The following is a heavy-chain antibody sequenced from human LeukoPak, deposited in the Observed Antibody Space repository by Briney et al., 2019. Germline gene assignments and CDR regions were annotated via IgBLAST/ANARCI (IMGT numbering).Heavy chain of an antibody. J-gene: IGHJ5*02. V-gene: IGHV4-4*07. Sequence: SETLSLTCTVSGGSISSYYWSWIRQPAGKGLEWIGRIYTSGSTNYNPSLKSRVTMSVDTSKNQFSLKLSSVTAADTAVYYRARDAEYSSSSEVWFDPWGQGTLVTVSS. CDR1: GGSISSYY. CDR3: ARDAEYSSSSEVWFDP. D-gene: IGHD6-6*01. CDR2: IYTSGST.